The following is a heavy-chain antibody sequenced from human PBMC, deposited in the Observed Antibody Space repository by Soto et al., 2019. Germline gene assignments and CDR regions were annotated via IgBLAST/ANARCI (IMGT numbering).Heavy chain of an antibody. CDR1: GFTFSSYA. Sequence: EVQLLESGGGLVQPGGSLRLSCAASGFTFSSYAMSWVRQAPGKGLEWVSAISGSGGSTYYADSVKGRFTISRDNSKNTLYLQMNSLRAEDTAVYYCLSSSWYSRYYFDYWGQGTLVTVSS. D-gene: IGHD6-13*01. V-gene: IGHV3-23*01. CDR2: ISGSGGST. CDR3: LSSSWYSRYYFDY. J-gene: IGHJ4*02.